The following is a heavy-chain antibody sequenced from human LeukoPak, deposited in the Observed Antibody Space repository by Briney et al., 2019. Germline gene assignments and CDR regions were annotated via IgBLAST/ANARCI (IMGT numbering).Heavy chain of an antibody. D-gene: IGHD4-17*01. CDR2: INHSGST. CDR3: ARRIALYYGDCGWYFDL. CDR1: GGSFSGYY. Sequence: SETLSLTCAVYGGSFSGYYWSWIRQPPGKGLEWIGEINHSGSTNYNPSLKSRVTISVDTSKNQFSLKLSSVTAADTAVYYCARRIALYYGDCGWYFDLWGRGTLVTVSS. J-gene: IGHJ2*01. V-gene: IGHV4-34*01.